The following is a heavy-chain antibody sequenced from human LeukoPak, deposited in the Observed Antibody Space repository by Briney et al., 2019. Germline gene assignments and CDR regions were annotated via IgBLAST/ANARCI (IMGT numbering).Heavy chain of an antibody. CDR1: GFTFSSYW. CDR2: ISGSGGST. Sequence: GGSLRLSCAASGFTFSSYWMSWVRQAPGKGLEWVSAISGSGGSTYYADSVKGRFTISRDNSKNTLYLQMNSLRAEDTAVYYCARSLYAFYGMDVWGQGTTVTVSS. D-gene: IGHD2-2*02. V-gene: IGHV3-23*01. J-gene: IGHJ6*02. CDR3: ARSLYAFYGMDV.